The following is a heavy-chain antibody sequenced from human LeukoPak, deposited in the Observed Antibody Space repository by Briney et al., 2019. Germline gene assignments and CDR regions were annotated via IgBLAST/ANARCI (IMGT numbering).Heavy chain of an antibody. J-gene: IGHJ4*02. CDR1: GFTFSTYA. CDR3: AKYCGYSSSWYKLGFDY. CDR2: ISSSGGST. D-gene: IGHD6-13*01. V-gene: IGHV3-23*01. Sequence: GGSLRLSCAASGFTFSTYAMRWVRQAPGKGLEWVSAISSSGGSTYYAHSVKGRFTISRDNSKNTLYLQMNSLRAEDTAVYYCAKYCGYSSSWYKLGFDYWGQGTLVTVSS.